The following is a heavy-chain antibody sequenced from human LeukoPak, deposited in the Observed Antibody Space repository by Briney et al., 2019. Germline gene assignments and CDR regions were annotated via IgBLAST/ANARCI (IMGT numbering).Heavy chain of an antibody. CDR2: IYHSGST. CDR1: GYSISSGYY. D-gene: IGHD3-3*01. V-gene: IGHV4-38-2*02. Sequence: SETLSLTCTVSGYSISSGYYWGWIRQPPGKGLEWIGSIYHSGSTYYNPSLKSRVTISVDTSKNQFSLKLSSVTAADTAVYYCARGTYDFWSGPANFDYWGQGTLVTVSS. J-gene: IGHJ4*02. CDR3: ARGTYDFWSGPANFDY.